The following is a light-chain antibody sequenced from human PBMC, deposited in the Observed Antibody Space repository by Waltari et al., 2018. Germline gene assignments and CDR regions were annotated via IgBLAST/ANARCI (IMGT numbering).Light chain of an antibody. Sequence: PGQRVTISCSGSSSNIGSNYVYWYQQLPGTAPKLLIYTNNQRPSGVPDRFSDSKSGTLASLVISGLRSEDEADYYCAAWDDSLSAMVFGGGTKLTVL. CDR1: SSNIGSNY. CDR3: AAWDDSLSAMV. CDR2: TNN. J-gene: IGLJ2*01. V-gene: IGLV1-47*02.